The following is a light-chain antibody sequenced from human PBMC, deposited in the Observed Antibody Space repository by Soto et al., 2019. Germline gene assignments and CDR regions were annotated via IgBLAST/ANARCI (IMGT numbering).Light chain of an antibody. J-gene: IGKJ4*01. CDR3: QQHEASALT. CDR1: QSINTW. CDR2: KAS. V-gene: IGKV1-5*03. Sequence: DFQLTQSPSTLSASVGDTITITCRASQSINTWLAWYQQRPGKAPKLLIYKASSLEGGVPSRFIGSGSGTEFALTSSSLQPDDFGNYHRQQHEASALTLGGGTQVEAK.